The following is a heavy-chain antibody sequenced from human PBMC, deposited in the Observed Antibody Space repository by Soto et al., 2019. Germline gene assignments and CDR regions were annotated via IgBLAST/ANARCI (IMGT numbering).Heavy chain of an antibody. V-gene: IGHV3-23*01. CDR3: AKSLEANWDFDY. Sequence: EVQLLESGGGLVQPGGSLRLSCTASGFTFSNYGMSWVRQAPGQGLEWVSGISGSGGSTYYADSVKGRFTISRDNSKNTLYLQMNSLRAEDTAVYYCAKSLEANWDFDYWGQGTLVTVSS. CDR1: GFTFSNYG. CDR2: ISGSGGST. J-gene: IGHJ4*02. D-gene: IGHD7-27*01.